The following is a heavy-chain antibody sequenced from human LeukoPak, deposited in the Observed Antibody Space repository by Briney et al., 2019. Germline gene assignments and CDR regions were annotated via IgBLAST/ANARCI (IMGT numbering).Heavy chain of an antibody. CDR1: RGSISSSSYS. D-gene: IGHD4-11*01. Sequence: ASETLSLTCTVSRGSISSSSYSWGWIRQPPGKRLEWIGSFYYIGGTYYNPSLEGRVTISADSSKNQFSLKLTSVTAADTALYYCARILTTFDSWGQGTLVTVSS. J-gene: IGHJ4*02. CDR2: FYYIGGT. V-gene: IGHV4-39*01. CDR3: ARILTTFDS.